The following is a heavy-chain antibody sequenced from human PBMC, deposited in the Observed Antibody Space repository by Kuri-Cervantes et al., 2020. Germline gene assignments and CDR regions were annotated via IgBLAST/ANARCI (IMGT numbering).Heavy chain of an antibody. J-gene: IGHJ5*02. D-gene: IGHD3-10*01. CDR3: ARERITMVRGVTWFDP. V-gene: IGHV4-34*01. Sequence: GSLRLSCAVYGGSFSGYYWSWIRQPPGKGLEWIGEINHSGSTNYNPSLKSRVTIPVDTSKNQFSLKLSSMTAADTAVYYCARERITMVRGVTWFDPWGQGTLVTVSS. CDR2: INHSGST. CDR1: GGSFSGYY.